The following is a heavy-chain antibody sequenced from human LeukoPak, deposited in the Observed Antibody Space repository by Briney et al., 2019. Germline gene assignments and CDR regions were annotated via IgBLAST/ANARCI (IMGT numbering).Heavy chain of an antibody. CDR2: MNPNSGNT. J-gene: IGHJ3*02. Sequence: ASVKVSCKASGYTFTSYDINWVRQATGQGLEWMGWMNPNSGNTGYAQKFQGRVTMTRDTSISTAYMELSRLRSDDTAVYYCARVQQQLVRSAFDIWGQGTMVTVSS. CDR3: ARVQQQLVRSAFDI. D-gene: IGHD6-13*01. V-gene: IGHV1-8*01. CDR1: GYTFTSYD.